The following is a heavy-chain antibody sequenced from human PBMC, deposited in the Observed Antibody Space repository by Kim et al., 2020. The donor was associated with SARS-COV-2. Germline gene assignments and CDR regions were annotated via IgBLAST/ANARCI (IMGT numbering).Heavy chain of an antibody. V-gene: IGHV3-11*01. J-gene: IGHJ5*02. CDR3: ARERSITIFGVVIIRWFDP. CDR1: GFTFSDYY. Sequence: GGSLRLSCAASGFTFSDYYMSWIRQAPGKGLEWVSYISSSGITIYYADSVKGRFTISRDNAKNSLYLQMNSLRAEDTAVYYCARERSITIFGVVIIRWFDPWGQGTLVTVSS. D-gene: IGHD3-3*01. CDR2: ISSSGITI.